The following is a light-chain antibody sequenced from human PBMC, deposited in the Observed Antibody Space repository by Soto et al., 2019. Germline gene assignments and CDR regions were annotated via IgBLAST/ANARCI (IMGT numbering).Light chain of an antibody. V-gene: IGKV1-9*01. Sequence: DIQLTQSPSFLSASVGDRVTITCRASQGISSYLAWYQQKPGKAPKLLIYAASTLQSGVPSTFSGSGSGTEFTLTISILQPEDFATYYCQQLNSYPITFGPGTRLEIK. J-gene: IGKJ5*01. CDR2: AAS. CDR3: QQLNSYPIT. CDR1: QGISSY.